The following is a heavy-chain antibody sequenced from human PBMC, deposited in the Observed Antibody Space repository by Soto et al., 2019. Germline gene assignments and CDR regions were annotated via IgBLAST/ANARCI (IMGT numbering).Heavy chain of an antibody. Sequence: QVQLVESGGGVVQPGRSLRLSCAASGFTFSSYGMHWVRQAPGKGLEWVAVISYDGSNKYYADSVKGRFTISRDNSENTLYLQMNSLRAEDTAVYYCAKYGSVGATLPDYWGQGTLVTVSS. D-gene: IGHD1-26*01. J-gene: IGHJ4*02. CDR1: GFTFSSYG. CDR2: ISYDGSNK. V-gene: IGHV3-30*18. CDR3: AKYGSVGATLPDY.